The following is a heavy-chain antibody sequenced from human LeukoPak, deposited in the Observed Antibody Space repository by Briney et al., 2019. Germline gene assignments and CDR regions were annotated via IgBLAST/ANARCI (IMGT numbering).Heavy chain of an antibody. CDR2: INTDGSST. CDR1: GLTFSGYW. V-gene: IGHV3-74*01. Sequence: GGSLRLSRAASGLTFSGYWMHWVRQGPGKGLVWVSRINTDGSSTSYADSVKGRFTISRDNAKNTLYLQMNSLRVEDTAVYYCATSTVTTLSAFDIWGQGTMVTVSS. J-gene: IGHJ3*02. D-gene: IGHD4-17*01. CDR3: ATSTVTTLSAFDI.